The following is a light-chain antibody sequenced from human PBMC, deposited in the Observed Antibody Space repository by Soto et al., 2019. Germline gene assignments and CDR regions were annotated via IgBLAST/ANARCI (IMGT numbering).Light chain of an antibody. Sequence: ESVLIQSRATLPLSPGDRSTLSCMAIQRVSIYLAWYEQKACKSPRLLIYNASNRSTGIPARFSGSGSGTDFTLTISSLEPEDFEVYYCQQRHNWPRTFGQGTKVDIK. CDR2: NAS. V-gene: IGKV3-11*01. CDR1: QRVSIY. J-gene: IGKJ1*01. CDR3: QQRHNWPRT.